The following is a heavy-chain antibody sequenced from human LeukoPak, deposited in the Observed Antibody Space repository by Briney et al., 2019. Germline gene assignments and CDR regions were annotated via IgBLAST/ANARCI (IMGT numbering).Heavy chain of an antibody. D-gene: IGHD6-19*01. CDR2: IYYSGST. J-gene: IGHJ4*02. V-gene: IGHV4-38-2*02. CDR1: GYSISSGYY. Sequence: SETLSLTCTVSGYSISSGYYWGWIRQPPGKGLEWIGSIYYSGSTYYNPSLKSRVTISVDTSKNQFSLKLSSVTAADTAVYYCASGYSSGLEFVWGQGTLVTVSS. CDR3: ASGYSSGLEFV.